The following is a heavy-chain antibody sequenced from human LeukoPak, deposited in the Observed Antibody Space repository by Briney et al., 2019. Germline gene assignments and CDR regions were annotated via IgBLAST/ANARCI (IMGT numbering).Heavy chain of an antibody. J-gene: IGHJ4*02. Sequence: PSETLSLTCAVYGGSLTNYYWNWIRQPPGKGLEWIGDINHSGTTNYNPSLKRRVTISLDTSKDQFSLKLSSVTAADTAVYYCARHIRGGTMIVVAIDYWGQGTLVTVSS. CDR1: GGSLTNYY. D-gene: IGHD3-22*01. CDR3: ARHIRGGTMIVVAIDY. CDR2: INHSGTT. V-gene: IGHV4-34*01.